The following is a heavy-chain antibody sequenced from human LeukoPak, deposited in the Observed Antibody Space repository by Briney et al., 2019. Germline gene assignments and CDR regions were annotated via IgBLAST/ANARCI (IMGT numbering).Heavy chain of an antibody. CDR1: GFTFDDYA. Sequence: GGSLRLSCAASGFTFDDYAMHWVRHAPGKGLEWVSGISWNSGSIGYADSVKGRFTISRDNAKNSLYLQMNSLRAEDTALYYCAKGSSYYYDSSGPLNYWGQGTLVTVSS. CDR2: ISWNSGSI. J-gene: IGHJ4*02. D-gene: IGHD3-22*01. V-gene: IGHV3-9*01. CDR3: AKGSSYYYDSSGPLNY.